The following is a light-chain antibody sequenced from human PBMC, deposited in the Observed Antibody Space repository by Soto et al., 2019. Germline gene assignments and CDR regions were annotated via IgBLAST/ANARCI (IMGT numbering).Light chain of an antibody. CDR3: QKYSSVPV. CDR1: QDIRNF. CDR2: AAS. V-gene: IGKV1-27*01. Sequence: DIQMTQSPMSLSASVGDRVTITCRASQDIRNFVAWYQQKPGQAPKLLICAASTLQSGVPSRFSGSGSGTDFTLTINSLQPEDVATYSCQKYSSVPVFGPGTKVEIK. J-gene: IGKJ3*01.